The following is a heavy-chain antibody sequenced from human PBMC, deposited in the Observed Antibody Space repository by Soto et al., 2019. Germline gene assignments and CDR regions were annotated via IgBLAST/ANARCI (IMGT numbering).Heavy chain of an antibody. CDR1: GGSISSGGYY. V-gene: IGHV4-31*03. D-gene: IGHD3-22*01. J-gene: IGHJ5*02. CDR2: IYYSGST. CDR3: ARVFIGSSGPTGFDP. Sequence: SGTLSLTCTVSGGSISSGGYYWSWIRQHPGKGLEWIGYIYYSGSTYYNPSLKSRVTISVDTSKNQFSLKLSSVTAADTAVYYCARVFIGSSGPTGFDPWGQGTLVTVSS.